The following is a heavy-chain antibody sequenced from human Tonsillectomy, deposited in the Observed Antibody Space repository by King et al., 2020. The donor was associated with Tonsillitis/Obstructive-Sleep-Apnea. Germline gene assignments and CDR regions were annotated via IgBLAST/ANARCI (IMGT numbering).Heavy chain of an antibody. D-gene: IGHD3-16*01. CDR2: INPGDGNT. J-gene: IGHJ4*02. CDR1: GYTFTDYG. CDR3: ARGGELLYFDC. V-gene: IGHV1-3*01. Sequence: VQLVQSGAEVKKPGASVKVSCKASGYTFTDYGVHWVRQAPGQGLEWMGWINPGDGNTKYSQRFQGRVTITSDTSASTAYMELSSLRSEDTAVYYCARGGELLYFDCWGQGALVTVSS.